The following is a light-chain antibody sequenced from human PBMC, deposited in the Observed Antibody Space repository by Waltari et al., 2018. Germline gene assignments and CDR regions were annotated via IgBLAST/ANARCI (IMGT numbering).Light chain of an antibody. V-gene: IGLV2-14*01. CDR3: SSYTSSSTVV. J-gene: IGLJ2*01. CDR1: SSDVGGYTF. CDR2: DVS. Sequence: QSALTQPVSVSGSPGQSLTISCTGTSSDVGGYTFVSWYQQHPGKAPKRMLYDVSKRPSGFSNRCSGSKSGNTASLTISGLQAEDEADYYCSSYTSSSTVVFGGGTKLTVL.